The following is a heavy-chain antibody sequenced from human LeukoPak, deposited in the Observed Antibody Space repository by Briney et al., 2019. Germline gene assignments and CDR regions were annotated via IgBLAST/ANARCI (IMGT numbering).Heavy chain of an antibody. CDR3: AGSSGWNDY. D-gene: IGHD6-19*01. Sequence: PGGSLRLSCAASGFTFSSYWMHWVRQAPGKGLVWVSRINSDGSSTSYADSVEGRFTISRDNAKNSVYLQMNSLRAEDTAVYYCAGSSGWNDYWGQGILVTVSS. J-gene: IGHJ4*02. V-gene: IGHV3-74*01. CDR1: GFTFSSYW. CDR2: INSDGSST.